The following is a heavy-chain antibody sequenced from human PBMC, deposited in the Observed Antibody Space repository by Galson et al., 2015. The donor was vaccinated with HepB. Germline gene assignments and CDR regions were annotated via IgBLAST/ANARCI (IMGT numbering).Heavy chain of an antibody. CDR3: ASPGGYSYGYGLNY. Sequence: SLRLSCADTGFSFSYYWMHWVRQAPGKGLVWVSRINSDGSSTNYADSVKGRFTISRDNAKNTLYLQMNSLRAEDAAVYYCASPGGYSYGYGLNYWGQGTLVTVSS. CDR2: INSDGSST. J-gene: IGHJ4*02. CDR1: GFSFSYYW. V-gene: IGHV3-74*01. D-gene: IGHD5-18*01.